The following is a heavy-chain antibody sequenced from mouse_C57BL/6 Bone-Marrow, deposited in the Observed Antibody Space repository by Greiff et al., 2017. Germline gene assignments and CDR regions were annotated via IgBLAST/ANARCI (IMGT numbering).Heavy chain of an antibody. J-gene: IGHJ1*03. CDR1: GFSLTSYG. CDR2: IWGGGGT. Sequence: VLLVESGPGLVAPSQRLSITCTVSGFSLTSYGVDWVRQPPGKGLEWLGVIWGGGGTNYNSALMSRLSIRKDNSMSKVFLKMNSLQTDDTAMYYVALRTGRKCYWYCDVWGTGTTVTVSS. D-gene: IGHD1-3*01. V-gene: IGHV2-9*01. CDR3: ALRTGRKCYWYCDV.